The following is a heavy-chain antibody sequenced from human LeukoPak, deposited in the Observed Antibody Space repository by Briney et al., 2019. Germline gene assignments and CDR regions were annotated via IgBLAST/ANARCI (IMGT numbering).Heavy chain of an antibody. CDR1: GFSFNNYW. D-gene: IGHD3-22*01. J-gene: IGHJ4*02. Sequence: PGGTLRLSCAASGFSFNNYWMSWVRQAPGKGLEWVANIKQDGSEKHYVDSVKGRFTISTDNAKNSLYLQMNSLRAEDTAVYYCARDNHRLPYYYDSSGYSKSMGFDYWGQGTLVTVSS. CDR2: IKQDGSEK. V-gene: IGHV3-7*01. CDR3: ARDNHRLPYYYDSSGYSKSMGFDY.